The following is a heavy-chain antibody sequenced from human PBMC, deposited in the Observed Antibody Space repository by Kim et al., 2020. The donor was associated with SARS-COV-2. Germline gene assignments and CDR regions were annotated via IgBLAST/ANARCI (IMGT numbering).Heavy chain of an antibody. CDR3: ARDYYGGYYFDY. Sequence: GGSLRLSCAASGFTFSIYTMNWVRQAPGKGLEWVSSISSSSSYIYYADSVKGRFTISRDNAKNSLYLQMNSLRAEDTAVSYCARDYYGGYYFDYCGQGTLVCVSS. D-gene: IGHD4-17*01. CDR2: ISSSSSYI. CDR1: GFTFSIYT. J-gene: IGHJ4*02. V-gene: IGHV3-21*01.